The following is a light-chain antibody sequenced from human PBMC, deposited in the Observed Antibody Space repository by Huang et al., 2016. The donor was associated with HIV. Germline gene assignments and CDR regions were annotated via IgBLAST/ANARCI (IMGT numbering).Light chain of an antibody. CDR1: QSLSSW. Sequence: DIQMTQSPSTLSASIGDRVTITCRASQSLSSWLAWYKQKPGKAPKLLIYKESSLESGVPSRFSGSGSGTEFTLTISNLQPDDFATYYCQQYNTYPLTFGGGTKVEIK. CDR2: KES. J-gene: IGKJ4*01. CDR3: QQYNTYPLT. V-gene: IGKV1-5*03.